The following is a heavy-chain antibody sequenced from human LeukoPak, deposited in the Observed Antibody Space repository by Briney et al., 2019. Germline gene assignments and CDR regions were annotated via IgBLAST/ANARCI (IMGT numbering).Heavy chain of an antibody. V-gene: IGHV3-9*01. Sequence: GGSLRLSCAASGFTFDDYAMHWVRQAPGKGLEWVSGISRNSGSIGYADSVKGRFTISRDNAKNSLYLQMNSLRAEDTALYYCAKDGHFDPRGAFDIWGQGIMVTVSS. D-gene: IGHD3-9*01. J-gene: IGHJ3*02. CDR3: AKDGHFDPRGAFDI. CDR1: GFTFDDYA. CDR2: ISRNSGSI.